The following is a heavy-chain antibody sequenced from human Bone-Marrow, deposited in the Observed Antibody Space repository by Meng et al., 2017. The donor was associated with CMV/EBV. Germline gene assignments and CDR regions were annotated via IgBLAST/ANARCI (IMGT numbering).Heavy chain of an antibody. CDR2: IYPGDSDT. CDR1: GYSFTSYW. V-gene: IGHV5-51*01. CDR3: ARPLGSGSYDWFDP. D-gene: IGHD3-10*01. J-gene: IGHJ5*02. Sequence: GESLKISCKGSGYSFTSYWIGWVRQMPGKGLEWMGIIYPGDSDTRYSSSFQGQVTISADKSIGAAYLQWSSVKASDTAMYFRARPLGSGSYDWFDPWGQGPLVTVSS.